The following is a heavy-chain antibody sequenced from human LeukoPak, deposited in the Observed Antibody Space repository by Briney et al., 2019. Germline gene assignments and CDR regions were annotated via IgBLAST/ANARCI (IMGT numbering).Heavy chain of an antibody. CDR2: IKQDGSHK. Sequence: GGSLRLSCAASGFTLRSNWMSWVRQAPGKGLEWVANIKQDGSHKNYADSVKGRFTISRDNAKNSLYLQMNSLRAEDTAVYYCARETPDSSGWDWGQGTLVTVSS. D-gene: IGHD6-19*01. V-gene: IGHV3-7*01. J-gene: IGHJ4*02. CDR3: ARETPDSSGWD. CDR1: GFTLRSNW.